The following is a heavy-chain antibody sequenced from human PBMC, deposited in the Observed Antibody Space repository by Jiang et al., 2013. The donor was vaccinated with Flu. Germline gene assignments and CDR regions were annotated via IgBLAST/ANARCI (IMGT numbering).Heavy chain of an antibody. CDR2: IYPGDSDT. J-gene: IGHJ4*02. V-gene: IGHV5-51*01. Sequence: FTSYWIGWVRQMPGKAGVDGIIYPGDSDTRYSPSFQGQVTISADKSISTAYLQWSSLKASDTAMYYCARLFDCSSTSCGVGYWGQGTLVTVSS. CDR3: ARLFDCSSTSCGVGY. D-gene: IGHD2-2*01. CDR1: FTSYW.